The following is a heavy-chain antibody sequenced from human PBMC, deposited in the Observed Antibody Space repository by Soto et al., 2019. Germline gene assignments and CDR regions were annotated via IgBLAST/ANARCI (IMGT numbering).Heavy chain of an antibody. Sequence: QVQLQESGPGLVKPSATLSLTCTVSGGSISSYYWSWIRQPPGKGLEWIGYIYYSGSTNYNPSLKSRVTISVDTSKNQFSLKLSSVTAADTAVYYCARGVKAWGQGTLVTVSS. CDR2: IYYSGST. J-gene: IGHJ5*02. D-gene: IGHD6-13*01. CDR3: ARGVKA. V-gene: IGHV4-59*01. CDR1: GGSISSYY.